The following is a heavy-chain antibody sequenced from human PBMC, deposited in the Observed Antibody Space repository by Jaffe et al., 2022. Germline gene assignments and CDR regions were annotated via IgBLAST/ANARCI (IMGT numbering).Heavy chain of an antibody. Sequence: EVQLVESGGGLVKPGGSLRLSCAASGFTFSSYSMNWVRQAPGKGLEWVSSISSSSSYIYYADSVKGRFTISRDNAKNSLYLQMNSLRAEDTAVYYCAREGMVQGVIITYYYYYYMDVWGKGTTVTVSS. CDR1: GFTFSSYS. D-gene: IGHD3-10*01. CDR2: ISSSSSYI. V-gene: IGHV3-21*01. CDR3: AREGMVQGVIITYYYYYYMDV. J-gene: IGHJ6*03.